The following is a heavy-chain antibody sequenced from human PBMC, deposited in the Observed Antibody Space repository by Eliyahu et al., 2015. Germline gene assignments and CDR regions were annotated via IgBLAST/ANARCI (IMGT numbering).Heavy chain of an antibody. J-gene: IGHJ4*02. V-gene: IGHV3-33*01. CDR2: IWYDGSSK. CDR3: ARDFAEGGFDY. D-gene: IGHD3-16*01. Sequence: GKGLEWVALIWYDGSSKYYADSVKGRFTISRDNFQDMLYLQMNSLRDEDTAVYHCARDFAEGGFDYWGQGSLVIVSS.